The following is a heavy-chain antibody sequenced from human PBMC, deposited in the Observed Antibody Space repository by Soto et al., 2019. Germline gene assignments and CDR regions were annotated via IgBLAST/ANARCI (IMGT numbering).Heavy chain of an antibody. CDR3: ARDGPVYSGSYYQSKPTPLGYYYYGMDV. Sequence: ASVKVSCKASGYTFTGYYMHWVRQAPGQGLEWMGWINPNSGGTNYAQKFQGWVTMTRDTSISTAYMELGRLRSDDTAVYYCARDGPVYSGSYYQSKPTPLGYYYYGMDVWGQGTTVTVSS. D-gene: IGHD1-26*01. CDR1: GYTFTGYY. J-gene: IGHJ6*02. V-gene: IGHV1-2*04. CDR2: INPNSGGT.